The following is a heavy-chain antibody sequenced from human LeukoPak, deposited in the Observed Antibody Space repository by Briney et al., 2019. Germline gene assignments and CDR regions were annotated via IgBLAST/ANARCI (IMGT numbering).Heavy chain of an antibody. Sequence: ASVKVSCKASGYTFTSSDINWVRQATGQGLEWMGWMNPNSGNTGYAQKFQGRVTMTRNTPISTAYMELSSLRPEDTAVYYCTTYDSSVGGFDPWGHGTLVIVSS. CDR3: TTYDSSVGGFDP. CDR2: MNPNSGNT. D-gene: IGHD3-22*01. J-gene: IGHJ5*02. CDR1: GYTFTSSD. V-gene: IGHV1-8*02.